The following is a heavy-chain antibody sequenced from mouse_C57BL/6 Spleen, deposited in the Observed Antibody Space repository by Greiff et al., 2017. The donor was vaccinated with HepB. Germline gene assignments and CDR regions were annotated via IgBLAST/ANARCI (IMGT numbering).Heavy chain of an antibody. Sequence: EVKVVESGGGLVKPGGSLKLSCAASGFTFSSYAMSWVRQTPEKRLEWVATISDGGSYTYYPDNVKGRFTISRDNAKNNLYLQMSHLKSEDTAMYYCAREGYYGNYSYAMDYWGQGTSVTVSS. J-gene: IGHJ4*01. CDR1: GFTFSSYA. V-gene: IGHV5-4*01. CDR3: AREGYYGNYSYAMDY. D-gene: IGHD2-1*01. CDR2: ISDGGSYT.